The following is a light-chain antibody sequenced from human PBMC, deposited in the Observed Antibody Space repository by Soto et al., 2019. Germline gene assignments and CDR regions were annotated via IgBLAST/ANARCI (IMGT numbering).Light chain of an antibody. Sequence: EIVMTQSPATLSASPGERATLSCRASQSVSSNLARYQQKPGQAPRLLIYGASTRATGTPARFSGSGSGTEFTLTISSLQSEDFAVYYGQQYNDWPLSFGGGTKVEIK. CDR1: QSVSSN. CDR2: GAS. V-gene: IGKV3-15*01. J-gene: IGKJ4*01. CDR3: QQYNDWPLS.